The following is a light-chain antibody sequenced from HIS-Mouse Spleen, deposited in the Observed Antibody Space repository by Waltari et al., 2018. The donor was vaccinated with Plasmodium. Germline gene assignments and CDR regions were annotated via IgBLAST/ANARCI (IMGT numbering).Light chain of an antibody. CDR2: KAS. CDR3: QQYNSYST. J-gene: IGKJ4*01. CDR1: QRISSW. Sequence: DIQMTQSPSTMPASVGDRVTITCRASQRISSWLAWYQQKTGKAPKLLIYKASSLESGVPSRFSGSGSGTEFTLTISSLQPDDFATYGGQQYNSYSTFGGGTKVEIK. V-gene: IGKV1-5*03.